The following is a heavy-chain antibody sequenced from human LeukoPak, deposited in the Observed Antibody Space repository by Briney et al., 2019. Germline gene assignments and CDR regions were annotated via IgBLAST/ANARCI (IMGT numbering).Heavy chain of an antibody. D-gene: IGHD3-10*01. CDR1: GGSISSSNW. J-gene: IGHJ5*01. CDR2: IYHSGST. CDR3: ARVPNHYGSGSYRKGRWFDS. Sequence: SETLSLTCAVSGGSISSSNWWSWVRQPPGKGLEWIGEIYHSGSTNYNPSLKSRVTISVDKSKNQFSLKLSSVTAADTAVYYCARVPNHYGSGSYRKGRWFDSWGQGTLVTVSS. V-gene: IGHV4-4*02.